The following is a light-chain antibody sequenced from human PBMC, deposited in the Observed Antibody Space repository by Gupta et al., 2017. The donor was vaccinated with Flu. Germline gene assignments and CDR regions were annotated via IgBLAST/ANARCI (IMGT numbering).Light chain of an antibody. CDR1: QSVGNY. V-gene: IGKV3-11*01. CDR2: DAS. Sequence: EIVLTQSPATLSLSPGERATLSCRASQSVGNYLAWYQQKPGQSPRLLIYDASNRAAGIPARFSGSGSGTDFTLTISSLEPEDSAVYYCQKRSNWPPFTFGHGTKVDIK. J-gene: IGKJ3*01. CDR3: QKRSNWPPFT.